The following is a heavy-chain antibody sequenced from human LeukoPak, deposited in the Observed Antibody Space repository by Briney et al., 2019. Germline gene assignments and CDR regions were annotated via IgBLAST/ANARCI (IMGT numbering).Heavy chain of an antibody. CDR3: AREGWTRYCSSTSCSYYYGMDV. D-gene: IGHD2-2*01. CDR2: ISSSGSTI. J-gene: IGHJ6*02. V-gene: IGHV3-11*01. Sequence: GGSLRLSCAASGFTFSDCYMSWIRQAPGKGLEWVSYISSSGSTIYYADSVKGRFTISRDNAKNSLYLQMNSLRAEDTAVYYCAREGWTRYCSSTSCSYYYGMDVWGQGTTVTVSS. CDR1: GFTFSDCY.